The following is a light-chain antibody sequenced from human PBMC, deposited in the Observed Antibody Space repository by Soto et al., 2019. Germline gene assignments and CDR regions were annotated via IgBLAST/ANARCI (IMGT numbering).Light chain of an antibody. CDR1: ISNIAINS. V-gene: IGLV1-44*01. CDR2: SSQ. J-gene: IGLJ2*01. Sequence: SVLTQPPSASGTPGRRLTISCSGSISNIAINSVSWYQQLPGTAPKLLIHSSQQRPSGVPDRFSGSKSGTSASLAISDLHSEDEGDYYCASWDDSLNGPVFGGRTKLTVL. CDR3: ASWDDSLNGPV.